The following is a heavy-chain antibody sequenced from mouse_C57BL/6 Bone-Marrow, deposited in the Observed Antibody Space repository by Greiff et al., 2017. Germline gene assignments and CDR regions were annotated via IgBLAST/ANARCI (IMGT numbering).Heavy chain of an antibody. Sequence: QVQLKQSGAELARPGASVKLSCKASGYTFTSYGISWVKQRTGQGLEWIGEIYPRSGNTYYNEKFKGKATLTADKSSSTAYMELRSLTSEDSAVYFCARRGAYYGSADYWGQGTTLTVSS. V-gene: IGHV1-81*01. CDR2: IYPRSGNT. J-gene: IGHJ2*01. CDR3: ARRGAYYGSADY. D-gene: IGHD1-1*01. CDR1: GYTFTSYG.